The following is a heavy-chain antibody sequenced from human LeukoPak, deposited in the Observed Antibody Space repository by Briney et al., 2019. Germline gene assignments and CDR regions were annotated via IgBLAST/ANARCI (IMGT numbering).Heavy chain of an antibody. CDR3: ARHSGYYIDY. Sequence: SETLSLTCTVSGGSISSYYWSWIRQPPGKELEWIGYIYYSGSTNYNPSLESQVTISVDTSKNQFFLILSSVTAADTAVYYCARHSGYYIDYWGQGTLVTVSS. CDR2: IYYSGST. V-gene: IGHV4-59*08. J-gene: IGHJ4*02. D-gene: IGHD3-3*01. CDR1: GGSISSYY.